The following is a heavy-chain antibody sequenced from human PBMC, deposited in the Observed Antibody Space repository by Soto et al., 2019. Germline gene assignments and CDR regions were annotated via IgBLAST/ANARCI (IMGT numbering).Heavy chain of an antibody. CDR3: ARSYSSSQEVYYYYGMDV. J-gene: IGHJ6*02. Sequence: QVQLVQSGAEVKKPGSSVKVSCKASGGTFSSYAISWVRQAPGQGLEWMGGLIPIFGTANYAQKFQGRVTITADESTSTAYMELSSLRSEDTAVYYCARSYSSSQEVYYYYGMDVWGQGTTVTVSS. CDR1: GGTFSSYA. D-gene: IGHD6-6*01. V-gene: IGHV1-69*01. CDR2: LIPIFGTA.